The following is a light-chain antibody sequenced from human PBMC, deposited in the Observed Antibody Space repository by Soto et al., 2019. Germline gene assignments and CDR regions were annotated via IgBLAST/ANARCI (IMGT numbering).Light chain of an antibody. CDR1: QSVSSD. CDR2: GAS. CDR3: QQYNTWHPKMA. V-gene: IGKV3-15*01. Sequence: VVTQSPATLSVFPGETATLSCRASQSVSSDLAWYQQRPGQAPRLLIYGASTRATGIPARFRGSGFGTEFRLTISSLLSDDFATYYCQQYNTWHPKMAFGRGTKVDIK. J-gene: IGKJ1*01.